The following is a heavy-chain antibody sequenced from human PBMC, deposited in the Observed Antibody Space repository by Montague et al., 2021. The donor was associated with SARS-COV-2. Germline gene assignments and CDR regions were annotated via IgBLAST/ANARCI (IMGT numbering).Heavy chain of an antibody. CDR2: IYYSGST. CDR3: ARDPWRITIFGVVTRYGMDV. V-gene: IGHV4-61*01. D-gene: IGHD3-3*01. Sequence: SETLSLTCTVSGGSVSSGSYYWSWLRQPPGKGLKWIGYIYYSGSTNYNPSLKSRVTISVDTSKNQFSLKLSSVTAADTAVYYCARDPWRITIFGVVTRYGMDVWGQGTTVTVSS. J-gene: IGHJ6*02. CDR1: GGSVSSGSYY.